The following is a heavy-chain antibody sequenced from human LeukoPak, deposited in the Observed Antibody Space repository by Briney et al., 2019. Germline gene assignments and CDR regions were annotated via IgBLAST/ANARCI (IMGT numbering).Heavy chain of an antibody. CDR1: GGSISSYY. CDR3: ARGVYAGSGY. J-gene: IGHJ4*02. V-gene: IGHV4-59*01. Sequence: SETLSLTCTVSGGSISSYYWSWIRQPPGKGLEWIGNVFYRGNTNYNPSLKSRVTISVDTSKNQFSLKLNSVTAADTAVYYCARGVYAGSGYWGQGALVTVSS. CDR2: VFYRGNT. D-gene: IGHD2-8*01.